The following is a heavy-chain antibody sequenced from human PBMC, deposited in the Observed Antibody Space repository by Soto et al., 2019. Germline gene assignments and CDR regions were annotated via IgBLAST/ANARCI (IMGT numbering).Heavy chain of an antibody. CDR2: INPSGGST. CDR1: GYTFTSYH. D-gene: IGHD3-3*01. J-gene: IGHJ6*02. V-gene: IGHV1-46*01. CDR3: ARDGKQDFNYYGMDV. Sequence: AAVKVSCKASGYTFTSYHMHWVRQAPGQGLEWMGIINPSGGSTSYAQKFQGRVTMTRDTSTSTVYMELSSLRSEDTAVYYCARDGKQDFNYYGMDVWGQGTTVTVSS.